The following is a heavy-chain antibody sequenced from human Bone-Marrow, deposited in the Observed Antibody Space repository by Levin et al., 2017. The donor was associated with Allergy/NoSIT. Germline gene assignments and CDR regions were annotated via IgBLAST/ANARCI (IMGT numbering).Heavy chain of an antibody. CDR2: MNPNSGNT. Sequence: ASVKVSCKASGYTFTSYDINWVRQATGQGLEWMGWMNPNSGNTGYAQKFQGRVTMTRNTSISTAYMELSSLRSEDTAVYYCARGGYCSGGSCYEFDYWGQGTLVTVSS. V-gene: IGHV1-8*01. D-gene: IGHD2-15*01. CDR1: GYTFTSYD. J-gene: IGHJ4*02. CDR3: ARGGYCSGGSCYEFDY.